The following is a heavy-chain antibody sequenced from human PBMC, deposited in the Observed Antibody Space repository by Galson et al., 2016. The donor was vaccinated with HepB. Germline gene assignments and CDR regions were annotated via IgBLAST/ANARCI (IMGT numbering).Heavy chain of an antibody. Sequence: SLRLSCAAAGFTLNSYAMNLVRQAPGKGLELVSSSSGTGANKYYADSVKGRFTISRDNSKNTLYLQMNSLRAEDTAVYYCAKGHWNYEYYFDYWGQGTLVTVSS. J-gene: IGHJ4*02. CDR3: AKGHWNYEYYFDY. CDR2: SSGTGANK. CDR1: GFTLNSYA. D-gene: IGHD1-7*01. V-gene: IGHV3-23*01.